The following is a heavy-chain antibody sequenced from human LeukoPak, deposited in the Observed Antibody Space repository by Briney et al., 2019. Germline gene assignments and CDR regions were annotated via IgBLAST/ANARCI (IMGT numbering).Heavy chain of an antibody. J-gene: IGHJ5*01. CDR1: GFTFTNYN. CDR3: ARSFDS. V-gene: IGHV3-48*02. CDR2: ISSSSTTM. Sequence: GGSLRLYCVASGFTFTNYNMNWVRQAPGKRLEWVSQISSSSTTMYYADSVKGRFTISRDNAKNSLYLQMSSLRDEDTAIYYCARSFDSWGQGTLVTVAS.